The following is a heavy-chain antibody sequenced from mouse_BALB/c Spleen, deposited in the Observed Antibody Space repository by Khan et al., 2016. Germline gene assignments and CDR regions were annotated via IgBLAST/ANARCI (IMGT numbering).Heavy chain of an antibody. CDR1: GFTFNNYG. J-gene: IGHJ2*01. CDR3: ASWDYYGNFFDF. D-gene: IGHD1-1*01. Sequence: EVELVESGGGLVQPGGSLKLSCTASGFTFNNYGMSWVRQTRDKRLDLVATINTNGGSPYYPDSVKGRFTISRDNAKNTLYLQMNSLKSEDTAMYCCASWDYYGNFFDFWGQGTTLTVSS. V-gene: IGHV5-6-3*01. CDR2: INTNGGSP.